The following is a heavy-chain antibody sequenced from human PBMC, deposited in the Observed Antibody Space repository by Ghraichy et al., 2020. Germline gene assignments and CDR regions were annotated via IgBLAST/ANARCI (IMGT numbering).Heavy chain of an antibody. CDR2: ISNDGSNE. J-gene: IGHJ4*02. CDR1: GFTFSNYG. Sequence: GGSLRLSCAASGFTFSNYGMHWVRQAPGKGLEWVAVISNDGSNEYYADSVKGRFTISRDNSKNTLYLQMNSLRAEDTAVYYCAKDYRWIAVAGTWGYFDYWGQGNLVTVSS. D-gene: IGHD6-19*01. CDR3: AKDYRWIAVAGTWGYFDY. V-gene: IGHV3-30*18.